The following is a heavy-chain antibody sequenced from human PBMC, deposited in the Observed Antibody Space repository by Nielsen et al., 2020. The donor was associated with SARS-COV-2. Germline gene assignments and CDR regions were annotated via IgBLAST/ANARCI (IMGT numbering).Heavy chain of an antibody. J-gene: IGHJ4*02. CDR2: INPNSGGT. D-gene: IGHD3-9*01. CDR1: GYTFTGYY. CDR3: ARDDSVILTGAPFDY. V-gene: IGHV1-2*06. Sequence: ASVKVSCKASGYTFTGYYMHWVRQAPGQGLEWMGRINPNSGGTNYAQKLQGRVTMTTDTSTSTAYMELRSLRSDDTAVYYCARDDSVILTGAPFDYWGQGTLVTVSS.